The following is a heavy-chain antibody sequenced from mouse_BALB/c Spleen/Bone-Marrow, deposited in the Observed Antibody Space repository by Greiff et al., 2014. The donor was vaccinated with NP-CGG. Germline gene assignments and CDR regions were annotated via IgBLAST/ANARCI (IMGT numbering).Heavy chain of an antibody. D-gene: IGHD1-1*01. CDR3: AKYRYYGSSGWDY. J-gene: IGHJ4*01. Sequence: EVQLQQSGAELVKPGASVKLSCTASGFNIKDTYIHWVKQRPEQGLEWIGRIDPANGNTKYDPKFQGKATITADTSSNTAYLHLSSLTSGDTAVYYCAKYRYYGSSGWDYWGQGTSVTVSS. V-gene: IGHV14-3*02. CDR1: GFNIKDTY. CDR2: IDPANGNT.